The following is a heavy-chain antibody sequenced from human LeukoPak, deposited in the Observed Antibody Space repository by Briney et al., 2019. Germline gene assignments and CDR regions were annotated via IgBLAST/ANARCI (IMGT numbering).Heavy chain of an antibody. V-gene: IGHV3-33*06. CDR1: GFTFSSYG. CDR3: AKGSYYYGSGSYFFDY. J-gene: IGHJ4*02. Sequence: GGSLRLSCAASGFTFSSYGMHWVRQAPGKGLEWVAVIWYGGSNKYYADSVKGRFTISRDNSKNTLYLQMNSLRAEDTAVYYCAKGSYYYGSGSYFFDYWGQGTLVTVSS. CDR2: IWYGGSNK. D-gene: IGHD3-10*01.